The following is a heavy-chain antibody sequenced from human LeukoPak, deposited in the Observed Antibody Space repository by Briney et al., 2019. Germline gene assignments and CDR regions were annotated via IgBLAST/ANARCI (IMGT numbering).Heavy chain of an antibody. J-gene: IGHJ3*02. Sequence: PSETLSLTCTVSGGSISSGSYYWSWIRQPAGKGLEWIGRIYTSGSTNYNPSLKSRVTISVDTSKNQFSLKLSSVTAADTAVYYCARDYYGSGVRDAFDIWGQGTMVTVSS. CDR2: IYTSGST. CDR1: GGSISSGSYY. D-gene: IGHD3-10*01. CDR3: ARDYYGSGVRDAFDI. V-gene: IGHV4-61*02.